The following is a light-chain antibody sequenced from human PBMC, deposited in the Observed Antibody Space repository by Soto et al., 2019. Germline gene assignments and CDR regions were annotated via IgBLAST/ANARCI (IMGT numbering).Light chain of an antibody. Sequence: DSQVTQGPSTLSASVGDRLAITCEASQSISSWLAWHTQKPGKAPKLLTYAASSLQSGVPSRFSGSASGTDFTIPLSSLEPEDSAVYYCQQRNIWPPVTFGHGTRLQ. CDR2: AAS. CDR3: QQRNIWPPVT. J-gene: IGKJ5*01. CDR1: QSISSW. V-gene: IGKV1-5*01.